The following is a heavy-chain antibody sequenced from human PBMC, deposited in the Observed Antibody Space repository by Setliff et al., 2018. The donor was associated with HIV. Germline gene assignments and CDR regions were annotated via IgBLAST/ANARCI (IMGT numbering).Heavy chain of an antibody. Sequence: ASVKVSCKASGYTFTNYGISWVRQAPGQGLEWMGWISSYNGNTNYAQNFQGRVTMTTDTFTDTAYMELRRLRSEDTAVFYCAREGSSGYYYRGQGNFDYWGQGTLVTVSS. CDR3: AREGSSGYYYRGQGNFDY. J-gene: IGHJ4*02. D-gene: IGHD3-22*01. CDR2: ISSYNGNT. V-gene: IGHV1-18*01. CDR1: GYTFTNYG.